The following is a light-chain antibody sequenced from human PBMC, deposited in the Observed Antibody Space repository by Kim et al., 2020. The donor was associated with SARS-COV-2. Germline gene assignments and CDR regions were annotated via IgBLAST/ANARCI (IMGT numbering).Light chain of an antibody. CDR3: SSYTSSSTWV. CDR1: NSDVGNYNY. Sequence: QSALTQPASVSGSPGQSITISCTGSNSDVGNYNYVSWFQQHPGKAPKLMLYDVSKRPSGVSDRFSGSKSGNTASLTISGLQAEDEAHYYCSSYTSSSTWVFGGGTKVTVL. V-gene: IGLV2-14*01. J-gene: IGLJ3*02. CDR2: DVS.